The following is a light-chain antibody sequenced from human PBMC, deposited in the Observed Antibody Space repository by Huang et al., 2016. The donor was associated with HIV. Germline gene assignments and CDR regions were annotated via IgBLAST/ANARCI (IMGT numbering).Light chain of an antibody. CDR1: QSLLHTFGYSC. Sequence: IVLTQSPVSLSVTPGEPASISCRSSQSLLHTFGYSCLHWYVQRPGQSPQLLISLGSDRASGVPDRLSGSGSGPDFTLRISSVESGDVGVYYCMQTLQTPFTFGPGTKVHIK. CDR2: LGS. CDR3: MQTLQTPFT. J-gene: IGKJ3*01. V-gene: IGKV2-28*01.